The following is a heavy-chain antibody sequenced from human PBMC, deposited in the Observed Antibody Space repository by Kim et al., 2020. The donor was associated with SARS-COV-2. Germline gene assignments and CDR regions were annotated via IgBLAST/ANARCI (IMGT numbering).Heavy chain of an antibody. CDR3: ARRIRTGGWSIGPFDY. J-gene: IGHJ4*02. Sequence: SRKSRVTISVDTSKNQFSRKLSSVTAADTAVYYCARRIRTGGWSIGPFDYWGQGTLVTVSS. V-gene: IGHV4-39*01. D-gene: IGHD6-19*01.